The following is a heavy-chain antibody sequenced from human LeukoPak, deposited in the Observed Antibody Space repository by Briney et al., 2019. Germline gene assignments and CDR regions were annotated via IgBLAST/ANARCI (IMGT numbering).Heavy chain of an antibody. V-gene: IGHV3-48*04. CDR3: ASDYGFYYYGMDV. CDR2: ISSSSSTI. CDR1: GFTFSSYS. D-gene: IGHD4-17*01. J-gene: IGHJ6*02. Sequence: GGSLRPSCAASGFTFSSYSMNWVRQAPGKGLEWVSYISSSSSTIYYADSVKGRFTISRDNAKNSLYLQMNSLRAEDTAVYYCASDYGFYYYGMDVWGQGTTVTVSS.